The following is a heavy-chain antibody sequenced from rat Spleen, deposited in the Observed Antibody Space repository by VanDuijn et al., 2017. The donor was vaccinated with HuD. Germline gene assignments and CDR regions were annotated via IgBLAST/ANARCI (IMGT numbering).Heavy chain of an antibody. CDR1: GFTFNNYW. D-gene: IGHD1-10*01. J-gene: IGHJ4*01. Sequence: EVQLVESGGGLVQPGRSLKLYCVASGFTFNNYWMAWVRQAPKKGLEWVASISYEGSSTYYGDSVKGRFTISRDNVKSTLYLQMNGLRSEDTATYYCARPDNIYYVMDAWGQGASVTASS. V-gene: IGHV5-22*01. CDR2: ISYEGSST. CDR3: ARPDNIYYVMDA.